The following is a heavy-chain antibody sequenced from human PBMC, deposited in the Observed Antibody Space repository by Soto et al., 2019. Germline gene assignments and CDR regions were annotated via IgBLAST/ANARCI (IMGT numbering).Heavy chain of an antibody. CDR1: GGSISGYY. J-gene: IGHJ5*02. Sequence: SETLSLTXTVSGGSISGYYWSWIRQPPGKGLEWIGYIYYTGNTIYNPSLNSRVTMSVDTSKNQFSLHLNYVTAADTPVHYCARGGASSKWLDPWGQGTLVTVSS. V-gene: IGHV4-59*01. CDR2: IYYTGNT. CDR3: ARGGASSKWLDP. D-gene: IGHD3-10*01.